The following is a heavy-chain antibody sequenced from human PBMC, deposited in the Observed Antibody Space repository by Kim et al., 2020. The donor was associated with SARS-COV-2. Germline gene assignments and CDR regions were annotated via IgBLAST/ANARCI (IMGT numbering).Heavy chain of an antibody. Sequence: SVKVSCKASGGTFSSYAISWVRQAPGQGLEWMGGIIPIFDTPNYAQKFQGRVTITADESTSTAYMELRSLRSEDTAVYYCSEVGVGPTRLPYYGMDVWGQGTTVTVSS. CDR2: IIPIFDTP. V-gene: IGHV1-69*13. D-gene: IGHD3-10*01. CDR3: SEVGVGPTRLPYYGMDV. CDR1: GGTFSSYA. J-gene: IGHJ6*02.